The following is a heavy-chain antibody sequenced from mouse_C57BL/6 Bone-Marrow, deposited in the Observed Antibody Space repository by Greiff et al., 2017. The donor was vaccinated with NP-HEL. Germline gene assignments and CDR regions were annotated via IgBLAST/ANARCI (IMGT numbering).Heavy chain of an antibody. J-gene: IGHJ2*01. CDR1: GYTFTSYW. CDR2: IDPSDSYT. CDR3: ASDYGRSYPHFDY. Sequence: QVQLQQPGAELVMPGASVKLSCKASGYTFTSYWMHWVKQRPGQGLEWIGEIDPSDSYTNYNQKFKGKSTLTVDKSSSTAYMQLSSLTSEDSAVYYCASDYGRSYPHFDYWGQGPTLTVSS. V-gene: IGHV1-69*01. D-gene: IGHD1-1*01.